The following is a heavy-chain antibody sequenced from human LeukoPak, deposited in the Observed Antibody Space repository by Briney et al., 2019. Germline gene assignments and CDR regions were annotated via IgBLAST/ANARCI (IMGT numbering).Heavy chain of an antibody. Sequence: PSETLSLTCTVSGGSISSCYWSWIRQPPGKGLEWIGYIYYSGSTNYNPSLKSRVTISVDTSKNQFSLKLSSVTAADTAVYYCARGWGYYDFWSGYYGFDYWGQGTLVTVSS. V-gene: IGHV4-59*01. J-gene: IGHJ4*02. CDR1: GGSISSCY. CDR3: ARGWGYYDFWSGYYGFDY. CDR2: IYYSGST. D-gene: IGHD3-3*01.